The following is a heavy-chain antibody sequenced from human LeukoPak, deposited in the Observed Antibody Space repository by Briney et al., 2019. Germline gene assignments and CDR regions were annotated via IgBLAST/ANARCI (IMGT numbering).Heavy chain of an antibody. V-gene: IGHV3-13*05. CDR1: GFTFSSYD. J-gene: IGHJ5*02. CDR3: ARGGYEGFDP. Sequence: GGSLRLSCAASGFTFSSYDMHWVRQPPGKGLEWVSAIATAGDPYYAGSVKGRFTISRENAKNSLYLQMNNLRAGDTAVYYCARGGYEGFDPWGQGTLVTVSS. D-gene: IGHD6-13*01. CDR2: IATAGDP.